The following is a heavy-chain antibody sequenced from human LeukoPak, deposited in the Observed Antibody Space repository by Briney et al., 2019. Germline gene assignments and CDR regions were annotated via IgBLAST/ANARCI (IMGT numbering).Heavy chain of an antibody. CDR1: GYTFTGYY. D-gene: IGHD6-19*01. CDR2: INPNSGGT. J-gene: IGHJ6*03. Sequence: GASVKVSCKASGYTFTGYYMHWVRQAPGQGLEWTGWINPNSGGTNYAQKFQGRVTMTRDTSISTAYMELSRLRSDDTAVYYCARGVAGSYYYYYMDVWGKGTTVTISS. CDR3: ARGVAGSYYYYYMDV. V-gene: IGHV1-2*02.